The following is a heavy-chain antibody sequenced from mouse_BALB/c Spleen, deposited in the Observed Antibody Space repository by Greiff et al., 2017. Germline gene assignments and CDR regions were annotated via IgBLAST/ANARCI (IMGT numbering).Heavy chain of an antibody. CDR2: INPYYGST. V-gene: IGHV1-39*01. CDR1: GYSFTDYI. J-gene: IGHJ2*01. CDR3: AREKGGNYGLDY. D-gene: IGHD2-1*01. Sequence: EVQLQQTGPELVKPGASVKISCKASGYSFTDYIMLWVKQSHGKSLEWIGNINPYYGSTSYNLKFKGKATLTVDKSSSTAYMQLNSLTSEDSAVYYCAREKGGNYGLDYWGQGTTLTVSS.